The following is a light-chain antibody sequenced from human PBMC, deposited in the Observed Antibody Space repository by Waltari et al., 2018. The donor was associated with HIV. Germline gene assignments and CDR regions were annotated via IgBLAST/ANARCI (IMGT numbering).Light chain of an antibody. J-gene: IGKJ2*01. CDR1: QTISSSY. CDR3: QQYGSSPPYT. V-gene: IGKV3-20*01. Sequence: EIVLTQSPGTLSLTTGERATLSCKASQTISSSYLAWYQQKPGQAPRLLIYGASSRAPGIPDRFSGSGSGTDFTLTISRLEPEDFAVYYCQQYGSSPPYTFGQGTKLEIK. CDR2: GAS.